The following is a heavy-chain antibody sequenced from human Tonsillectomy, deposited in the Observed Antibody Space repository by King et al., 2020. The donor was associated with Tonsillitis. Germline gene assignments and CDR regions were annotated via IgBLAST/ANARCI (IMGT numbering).Heavy chain of an antibody. J-gene: IGHJ6*02. CDR1: GFTFSSYS. CDR2: ISSSSSYI. CDR3: ARGGDYGDYYYGMDV. V-gene: IGHV3-21*01. D-gene: IGHD4-17*01. Sequence: QLVQSGGGLVKPGGSLRLSCAASGFTFSSYSMNWVRQAPGKGLEWVSSISSSSSYIYYADSVKGRFTISRDNAKNSLYLQMNRLRAEDTAVYYCARGGDYGDYYYGMDVWGQGTTVTVSS.